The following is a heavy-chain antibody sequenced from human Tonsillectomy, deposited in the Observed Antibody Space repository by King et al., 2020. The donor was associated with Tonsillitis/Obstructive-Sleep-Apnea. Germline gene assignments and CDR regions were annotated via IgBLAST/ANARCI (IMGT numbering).Heavy chain of an antibody. D-gene: IGHD3-16*01. V-gene: IGHV2-26*01. CDR3: ARIWEGENWFDP. Sequence: VTLKESGPVLVKPTETLTLTCTVSGFSLSHARMGVSWIRQPPGKALEWLAHIFSIDEKSYSTSLKSRLTISKETSKSQVVLTMTNMDPVDTATYYCARIWEGENWFDPWGQGTLVTVSS. CDR2: IFSIDEK. CDR1: GFSLSHARMG. J-gene: IGHJ5*02.